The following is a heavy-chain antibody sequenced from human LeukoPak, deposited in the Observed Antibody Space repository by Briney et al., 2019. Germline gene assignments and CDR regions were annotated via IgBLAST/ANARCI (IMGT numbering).Heavy chain of an antibody. J-gene: IGHJ5*02. Sequence: ASVKVFSKASGYTFTSCYMHWVRQAPGQGLEWMGIINPSGGSTSYAQKFQGRVTMTRDTSTSTVYMELSSLRSEDTAVYYCARDSYYYGSGPGTNWFDPWGQGTLVTVSS. CDR3: ARDSYYYGSGPGTNWFDP. D-gene: IGHD3-10*01. CDR1: GYTFTSCY. CDR2: INPSGGST. V-gene: IGHV1-46*01.